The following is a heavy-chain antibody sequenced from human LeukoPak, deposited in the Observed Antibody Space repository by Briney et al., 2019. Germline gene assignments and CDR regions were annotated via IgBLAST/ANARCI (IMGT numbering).Heavy chain of an antibody. CDR1: SDSISSYY. CDR3: ARGVGGGDRYFDY. Sequence: PSETLSLTCSVSSDSISSYYWSWIRQPPGKGLEWIAYIRYTGYTEYNPSLKSRVTISGDTSKRQFSLKVSSVTAADTAVYYCARGVGGGDRYFDYWGQGTLVTVSS. CDR2: IRYTGYT. D-gene: IGHD1-26*01. V-gene: IGHV4-59*01. J-gene: IGHJ4*02.